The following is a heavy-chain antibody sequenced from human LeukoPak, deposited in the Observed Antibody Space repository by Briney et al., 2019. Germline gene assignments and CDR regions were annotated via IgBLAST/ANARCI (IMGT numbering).Heavy chain of an antibody. CDR3: ARTRGYSDYELDY. Sequence: ASVKVSCKASGYTFTSYYMHWVRQAPGQGLEWMGIINPSVGTTRHAQRFQGRVTMTRDTSTSTVYMELSSLRSEDTAVYYCARTRGYSDYELDYWGQGTLVTVSS. CDR2: INPSVGTT. CDR1: GYTFTSYY. V-gene: IGHV1-46*01. D-gene: IGHD5-12*01. J-gene: IGHJ4*02.